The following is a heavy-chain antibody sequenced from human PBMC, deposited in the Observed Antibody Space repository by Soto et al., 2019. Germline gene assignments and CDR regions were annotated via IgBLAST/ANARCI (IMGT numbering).Heavy chain of an antibody. Sequence: PGGSLRLSCAASGFTFSSHEMNWVRQAPGKGLEWISYISGSGNITYYADSVKGRFTISRDNAQKSLYLQMNSLRVKDTAVYYCARGGVYWGQGTLVTVYS. CDR2: ISGSGNIT. J-gene: IGHJ4*02. CDR1: GFTFSSHE. V-gene: IGHV3-48*03. CDR3: ARGGVY. D-gene: IGHD2-8*01.